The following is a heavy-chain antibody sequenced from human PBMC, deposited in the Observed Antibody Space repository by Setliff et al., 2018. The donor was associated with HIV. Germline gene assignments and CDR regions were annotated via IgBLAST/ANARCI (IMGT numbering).Heavy chain of an antibody. CDR2: IYNSGTT. J-gene: IGHJ4*02. CDR3: ASGRYFRDISDSLFDF. V-gene: IGHV4-31*03. CDR1: GGSISSSGNY. Sequence: PSETLSLTCTVSGGSISSSGNYWTWIRQRPGKGLEWIGYIYNSGTTFYNPSLESRLIMSVDPSKNQFSLKLTSVTAADTAVYYCASGRYFRDISDSLFDFWGQGTLVTVSS. D-gene: IGHD2-21*01.